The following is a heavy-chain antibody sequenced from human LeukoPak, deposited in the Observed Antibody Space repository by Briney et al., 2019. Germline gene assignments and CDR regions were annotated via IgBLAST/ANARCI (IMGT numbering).Heavy chain of an antibody. D-gene: IGHD5-18*01. CDR2: ISSRGSYI. V-gene: IGHV3-21*01. CDR3: TKDGRVASAINRPTYYYGMDV. Sequence: GGSLRLSCAASGFTFSNYNINWVRRAPGKGLEWVSCISSRGSYIYYADSVKGRFTIYRDNADNSLYLQMNSLRAEDTAVYYCTKDGRVASAINRPTYYYGMDVWGQGTTVIVSS. CDR1: GFTFSNYN. J-gene: IGHJ6*02.